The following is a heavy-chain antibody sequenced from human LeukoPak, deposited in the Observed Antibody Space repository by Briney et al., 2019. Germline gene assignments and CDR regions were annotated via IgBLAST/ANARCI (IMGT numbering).Heavy chain of an antibody. CDR2: ISYDGSNK. D-gene: IGHD2-2*01. CDR1: GFTFSSYA. Sequence: PGGSLRLPCAASGFTFSSYAVHWVRQAPGKGLEWVAAISYDGSNKYYADSVKGRFTISRDNSKTTLYLQMNSLRAEATAVYYCARDRSCSSTSCYLVVGRRANCFEPWGQGTLVTVSS. J-gene: IGHJ5*02. V-gene: IGHV3-30-3*01. CDR3: ARDRSCSSTSCYLVVGRRANCFEP.